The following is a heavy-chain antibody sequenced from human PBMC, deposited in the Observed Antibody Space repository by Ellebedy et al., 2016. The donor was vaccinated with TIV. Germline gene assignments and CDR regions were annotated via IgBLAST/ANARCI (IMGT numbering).Heavy chain of an antibody. CDR2: ISYDGSNK. Sequence: GGSLRLXXADSGFTFSSYGMHWVRQAPGKGLEWVAVISYDGSNKYYADSVKGRFTISRDNSKNTLYLQMNSLRAEDTAVYYCAKDKGYGMDVWGQGTTVTVSS. CDR3: AKDKGYGMDV. J-gene: IGHJ6*02. CDR1: GFTFSSYG. V-gene: IGHV3-30*18.